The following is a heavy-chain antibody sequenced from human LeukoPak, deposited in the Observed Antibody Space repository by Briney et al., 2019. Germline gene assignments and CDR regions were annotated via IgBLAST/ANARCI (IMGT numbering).Heavy chain of an antibody. CDR3: ARPRDGYNFGAFVM. V-gene: IGHV4-59*08. Sequence: SETLSLTCTVSGGSISSLYWSWIRQPPGKGLEWVGNMFYTGSTNYNPSLKSRVTISVDTSKNQFSLKLSSVTAADTAVYYCARPRDGYNFGAFVMWGQGTLVTVSS. CDR1: GGSISSLY. D-gene: IGHD5-24*01. J-gene: IGHJ3*02. CDR2: MFYTGST.